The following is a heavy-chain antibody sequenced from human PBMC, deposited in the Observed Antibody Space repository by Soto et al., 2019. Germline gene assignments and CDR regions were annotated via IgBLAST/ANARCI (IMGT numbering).Heavy chain of an antibody. D-gene: IGHD6-19*01. CDR3: ARGGQCLPRDGLRSSYYFDY. CDR2: IWYDGGNK. Sequence: QVQLVESGGGVVQPGRSLRLSCAASGFNFSSYVMHWVRQAPGKGLEWVAVIWYDGGNKYYADSVKGRFTISRDNSKNTLYLQMNSLRAEDTAVYYCARGGQCLPRDGLRSSYYFDYWGQGTLVTVSS. V-gene: IGHV3-33*01. CDR1: GFNFSSYV. J-gene: IGHJ4*02.